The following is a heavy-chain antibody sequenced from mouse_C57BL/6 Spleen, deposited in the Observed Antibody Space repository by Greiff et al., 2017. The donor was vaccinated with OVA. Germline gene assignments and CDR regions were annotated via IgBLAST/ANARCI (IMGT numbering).Heavy chain of an antibody. V-gene: IGHV1-80*01. CDR3: ARWDYDVFAY. D-gene: IGHD2-4*01. CDR2: IYPGDGDT. J-gene: IGHJ3*01. Sequence: QVHVKQSGAELVKPGASVKISCKASGYAFSSYWMNWVKQRPGKGLEWIGQIYPGDGDTNYNGKFKGKATLTADKSSSTAYMQLSSLTSEDSAVYFCARWDYDVFAYWGQGTLVTVSA. CDR1: GYAFSSYW.